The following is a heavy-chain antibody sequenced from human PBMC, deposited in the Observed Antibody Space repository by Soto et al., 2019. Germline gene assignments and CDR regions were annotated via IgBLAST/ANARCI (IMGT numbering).Heavy chain of an antibody. Sequence: SETLSLTCTVSGGSISSGGYYWSWTRQHPGKGLEWIGYIYYSGSTYYNPSLKSRVTISVDTSKNQFSLKLSSVTAADTAVYYCARDSHYGDNGNYWGQGTLVTVSS. CDR2: IYYSGST. D-gene: IGHD4-17*01. V-gene: IGHV4-31*03. CDR1: GGSISSGGYY. J-gene: IGHJ4*02. CDR3: ARDSHYGDNGNY.